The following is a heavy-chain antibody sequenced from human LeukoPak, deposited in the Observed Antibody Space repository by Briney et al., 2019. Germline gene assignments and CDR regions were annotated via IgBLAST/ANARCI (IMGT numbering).Heavy chain of an antibody. D-gene: IGHD3-16*02. CDR3: ARGVQRDYVWGSYRLLDY. V-gene: IGHV4-4*02. Sequence: SGTLSPTCAVSGGSISSSNWWSWVRQPPGKGLEWIGEIYHSGSTNYNPSLKSRVTISVDKSKNQFSLKLSSVTAADTAVYYCARGVQRDYVWGSYRLLDYWGQGTLVTVSS. CDR1: GGSISSSNW. J-gene: IGHJ4*02. CDR2: IYHSGST.